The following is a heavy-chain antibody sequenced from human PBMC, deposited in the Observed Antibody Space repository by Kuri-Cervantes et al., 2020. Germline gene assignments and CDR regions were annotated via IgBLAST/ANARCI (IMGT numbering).Heavy chain of an antibody. J-gene: IGHJ4*02. V-gene: IGHV3-7*01. Sequence: GGSLRLSCAASGFTFSSYSMTWVRQAPGKGLEWVANTNPDGSEKYYVDSVKGRFTISRDNAKNSLFLQMNSLRAEDTAVYYCARLAVRGDFDYWGQGTLVTVTS. D-gene: IGHD3-10*01. CDR2: TNPDGSEK. CDR1: GFTFSSYS. CDR3: ARLAVRGDFDY.